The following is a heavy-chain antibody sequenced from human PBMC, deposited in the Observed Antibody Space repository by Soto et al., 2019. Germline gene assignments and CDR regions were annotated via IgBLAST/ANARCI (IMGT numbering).Heavy chain of an antibody. CDR2: ISAYNGNT. CDR1: GYTFTSYG. V-gene: IGHV1-18*01. J-gene: IGHJ6*02. D-gene: IGHD1-26*01. CDR3: AREASHSWWELHSRGMDV. Sequence: GASVKVSFKASGYTFTSYGISWVRQAPGQGLEWMGWISAYNGNTNYAQKLQGRVTMTTDTSTNTAYMELRSLRSDDTAVYYCAREASHSWWELHSRGMDVWGQGTTVTVSS.